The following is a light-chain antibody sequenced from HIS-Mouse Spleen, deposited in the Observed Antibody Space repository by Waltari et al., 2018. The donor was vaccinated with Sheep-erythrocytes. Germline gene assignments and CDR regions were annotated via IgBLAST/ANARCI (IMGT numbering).Light chain of an antibody. Sequence: QSALTQPASVSGSPGQSSPISCTGTSSNVGSYNLVSRYQQHPGKAPKLMIYECSKRPSGVSNRFSGSKSGNTASLTISGLQAEDEADYYCCSYAGSSTPWVFGGGTKLTVL. J-gene: IGLJ3*02. V-gene: IGLV2-23*01. CDR3: CSYAGSSTPWV. CDR1: SSNVGSYNL. CDR2: ECS.